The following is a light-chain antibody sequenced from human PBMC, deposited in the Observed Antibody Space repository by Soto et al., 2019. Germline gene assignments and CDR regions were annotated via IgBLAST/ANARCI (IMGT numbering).Light chain of an antibody. CDR2: DVS. Sequence: DIQMTHSPSTVSVSVGDRVTITCRASQSIDSSLAWYQEKPVKAPNLLIYDVSTLESGVPSRFSASGSGTEFTFNISSLQPDDFASYYCQQYRTYPLTFGGGTRVEIK. V-gene: IGKV1-5*01. J-gene: IGKJ4*01. CDR3: QQYRTYPLT. CDR1: QSIDSS.